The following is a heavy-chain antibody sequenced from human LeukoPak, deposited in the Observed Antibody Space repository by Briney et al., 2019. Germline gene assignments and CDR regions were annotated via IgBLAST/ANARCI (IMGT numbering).Heavy chain of an antibody. D-gene: IGHD5-12*01. CDR3: ARETQWYSGNGAQVDY. CDR2: ISSSSSTI. V-gene: IGHV3-48*01. J-gene: IGHJ4*02. Sequence: PGGSLRLSCAASGFTFSSYSMNWVRQAPGKGLEWVSYISSSSSTIYYADSVKGRFTISRDNAKNSLYLQMNSLRAEDTAVYYCARETQWYSGNGAQVDYWGQGTLVTVSS. CDR1: GFTFSSYS.